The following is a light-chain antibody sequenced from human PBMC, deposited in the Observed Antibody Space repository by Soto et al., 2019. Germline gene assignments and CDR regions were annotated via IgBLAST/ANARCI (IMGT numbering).Light chain of an antibody. CDR2: DAS. CDR1: ENVATNY. Sequence: IVLTQSPGTLSLSPGERATLSCRASENVATNYLAWYQQKPGQAPRLLIFDASNRAADIPDRFSGSGSGTDFTLIISRLEPEDFAVYYCQQYAISPWTVGQGTKLEVK. CDR3: QQYAISPWT. V-gene: IGKV3-20*01. J-gene: IGKJ1*01.